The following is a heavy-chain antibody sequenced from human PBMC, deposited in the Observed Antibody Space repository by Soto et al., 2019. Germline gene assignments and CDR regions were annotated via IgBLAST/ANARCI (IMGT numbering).Heavy chain of an antibody. CDR2: TSHSGST. D-gene: IGHD6-13*01. CDR1: GYSISSGYN. V-gene: IGHV4-38-2*01. Sequence: SETLSLTCAVSGYSISSGYNWGWIRQPPGKGLEWIGSTSHSGSTYYNPSLQGRVTISVDTSKKQLSLKLPPVTAADTAVYYCARLRAWGDSSGPFDLWGQGTLVTVSS. CDR3: ARLRAWGDSSGPFDL. J-gene: IGHJ4*02.